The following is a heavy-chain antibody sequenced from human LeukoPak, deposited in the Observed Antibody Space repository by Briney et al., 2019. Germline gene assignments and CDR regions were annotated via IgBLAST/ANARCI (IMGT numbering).Heavy chain of an antibody. CDR3: ARDRFDDSSGYYYHYYYYMDV. J-gene: IGHJ6*03. Sequence: SETLSLTCTVSGGSISSSSYYWSWIRQPPGKGLEWIGYIYYSGSTNYNPSLKSRLTISVDTSKNQFSLRLSSVTAADTAAYYCARDRFDDSSGYYYHYYYYMDVWGKGTTVTVSS. CDR2: IYYSGST. CDR1: GGSISSSSYY. D-gene: IGHD3-22*01. V-gene: IGHV4-61*01.